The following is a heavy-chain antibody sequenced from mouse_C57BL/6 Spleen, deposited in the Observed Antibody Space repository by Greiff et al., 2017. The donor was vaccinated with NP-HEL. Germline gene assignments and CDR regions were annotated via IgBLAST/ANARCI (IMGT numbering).Heavy chain of an antibody. D-gene: IGHD2-3*01. V-gene: IGHV1-52*01. CDR2: IDPSDSET. CDR1: GYTFTSYW. J-gene: IGHJ4*01. Sequence: QVQLQQPGAELVRPGSSVKLSCKASGYTFTSYWMHWVKQRPIQGLEWIGNIDPSDSETHYNQKFKDKATLTVDKSSSTAYMQLSILTSEDSSVYYCARLGDGYYDYYAMDYWGQGTSVTVSS. CDR3: ARLGDGYYDYYAMDY.